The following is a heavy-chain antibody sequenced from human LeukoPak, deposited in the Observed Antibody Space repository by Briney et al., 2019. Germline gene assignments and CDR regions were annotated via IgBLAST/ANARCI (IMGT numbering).Heavy chain of an antibody. CDR2: ISGSGGST. J-gene: IGHJ4*02. CDR3: AKLLGAQARCYFDY. D-gene: IGHD1-26*01. CDR1: GFSFSSYA. V-gene: IGHV3-23*01. Sequence: GGSLRLSCVGSGFSFSSYAMSWVRQAPGKGLEWVSAISGSGGSTYYADSVKGRFTIARDNSKNTLYLQMNSLRAEDTAVYYCAKLLGAQARCYFDYWGQGTLVTVSS.